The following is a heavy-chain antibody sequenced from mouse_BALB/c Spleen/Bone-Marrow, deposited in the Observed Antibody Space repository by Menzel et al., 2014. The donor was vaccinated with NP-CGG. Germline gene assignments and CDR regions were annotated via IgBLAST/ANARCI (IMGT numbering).Heavy chain of an antibody. J-gene: IGHJ4*01. D-gene: IGHD2-4*01. CDR3: ARGGPYDYDYAMNY. V-gene: IGHV3-6*02. CDR2: ISYDGSN. Sequence: VQLKESGPGLVKPSQSLSLTCSVTGYSITSGYYWYWIRQFSGNKLEWMGYISYDGSNNYNPSHKNRISITRGTSKKQFFLKLNAVTDDDTATYYCARGGPYDYDYAMNYWGQGTSVTVSS. CDR1: GYSITSGYY.